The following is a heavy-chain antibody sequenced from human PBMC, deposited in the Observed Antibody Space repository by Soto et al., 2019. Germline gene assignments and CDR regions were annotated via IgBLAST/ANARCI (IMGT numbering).Heavy chain of an antibody. D-gene: IGHD1-26*01. J-gene: IGHJ6*02. CDR1: GYIFISYW. CDR3: ARRENSGSYYYSYYGMDV. V-gene: IGHV5-51*01. Sequence: PGESLKISCKGFGYIFISYWIAWVRQMTGQCLEWMGIIYPGDSDTRYSPSFQGQVTISADRSTGTAYLQWKFLKDSDTATYYCARRENSGSYYYSYYGMDVWGQGTTVTVSS. CDR2: IYPGDSDT.